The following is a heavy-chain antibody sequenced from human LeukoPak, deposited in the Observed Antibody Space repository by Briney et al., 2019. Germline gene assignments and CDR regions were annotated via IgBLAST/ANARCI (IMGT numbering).Heavy chain of an antibody. J-gene: IGHJ4*02. D-gene: IGHD2-2*01. Sequence: GGSLRLSCAATGFVFSTYWMHWVRQAPGKGLVWVSRMNSDGSSISYADSVKGRFTISRDNAKNTLYLQMNNLRPEDTAVYYCVPQEDCSRTTCQFDYWGQGTLVTVSS. CDR1: GFVFSTYW. CDR3: VPQEDCSRTTCQFDY. V-gene: IGHV3-74*01. CDR2: MNSDGSSI.